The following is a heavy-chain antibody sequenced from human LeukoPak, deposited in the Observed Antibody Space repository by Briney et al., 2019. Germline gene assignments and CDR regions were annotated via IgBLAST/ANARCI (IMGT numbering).Heavy chain of an antibody. J-gene: IGHJ5*02. Sequence: ASVKVSCKASGGTFSSYAISWVRQAPGQGLEWMGWINPNSGGTNYAQKFQGRVTMTRDTSISTAYMELSRLRSDDTAVYYCARDHGIAVAGYNWFDPWGQGTLVTVSS. D-gene: IGHD6-19*01. CDR2: INPNSGGT. V-gene: IGHV1-2*02. CDR3: ARDHGIAVAGYNWFDP. CDR1: GGTFSSYA.